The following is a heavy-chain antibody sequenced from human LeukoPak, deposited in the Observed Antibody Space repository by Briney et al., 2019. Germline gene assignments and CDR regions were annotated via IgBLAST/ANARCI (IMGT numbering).Heavy chain of an antibody. CDR1: GFTFSSYE. J-gene: IGHJ4*02. V-gene: IGHV3-48*03. D-gene: IGHD3-10*01. Sequence: SGGSLRLSCAASGFTFSSYEMNWVRQAPGKGLEWVSYISSSGSTIYYADSVKGRFTISRDNAKNSLYLQMNSLRAEGTAVYYCANGIRGVIYWGQGTLVTVSS. CDR3: ANGIRGVIY. CDR2: ISSSGSTI.